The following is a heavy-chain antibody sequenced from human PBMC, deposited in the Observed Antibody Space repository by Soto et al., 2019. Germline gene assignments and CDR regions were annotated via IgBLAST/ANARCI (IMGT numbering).Heavy chain of an antibody. CDR1: GFTFGDYA. J-gene: IGHJ4*02. CDR2: IRSKAYGGTT. V-gene: IGHV3-49*04. D-gene: IGHD3-3*01. CDR3: TRTTIFGVVIYFDY. Sequence: GGSLRLSCTASGFTFGDYAMSWVRQAPGKGLEWVGFIRSKAYGGTTEYAASVKGRFTISRDDSKSIAYLQMNSLKTEDTAVYYCTRTTIFGVVIYFDYWGQGTLVTVSS.